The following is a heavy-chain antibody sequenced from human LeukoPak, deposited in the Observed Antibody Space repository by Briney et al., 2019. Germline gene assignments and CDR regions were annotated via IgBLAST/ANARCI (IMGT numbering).Heavy chain of an antibody. D-gene: IGHD2-21*02. CDR2: LAGSSGYI. V-gene: IGHV3-21*01. Sequence: GGSLRLSCAASGFPLRSYIMNWVREAPGKGLVGVSSLAGSSGYISYADSVKGRFTISRDNAKKSLYLQMTSLTAEDTAVYYCARDRGAYCGGDCYLGFDYWGRGTLVTVSS. CDR1: GFPLRSYI. J-gene: IGHJ4*01. CDR3: ARDRGAYCGGDCYLGFDY.